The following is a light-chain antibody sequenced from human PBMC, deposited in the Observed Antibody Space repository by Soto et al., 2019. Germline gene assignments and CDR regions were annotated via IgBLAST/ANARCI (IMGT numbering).Light chain of an antibody. J-gene: IGLJ1*01. V-gene: IGLV2-8*01. CDR2: EVV. CDR3: KSYAGSNPYV. CDR1: KSDIGVYDF. Sequence: QSALTQPPSASGSPGQSVTISCTGTKSDIGVYDFVSWYQHHPGKAPRLIIYEVVQRPSGVPDRFSGSKSGNTASLTVSGLQAADEADYFCKSYAGSNPYVVGSGTKLTVL.